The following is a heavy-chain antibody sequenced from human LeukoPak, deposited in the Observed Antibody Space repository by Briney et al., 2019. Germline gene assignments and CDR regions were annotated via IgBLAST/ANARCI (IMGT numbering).Heavy chain of an antibody. J-gene: IGHJ4*02. D-gene: IGHD4-17*01. CDR2: ISTNGGST. V-gene: IGHV3-64D*06. CDR3: VRKGYGDYIYDY. CDR1: GFTFSSYA. Sequence: GGSLRLSCAASGFTFSSYAMSWVRQAPGKGLEYLSAISTNGGSTYYADSVNGRFTISRDNSKNTLYLQMSSLRAEDTAVYCCVRKGYGDYIYDYWGQGTLVTVSS.